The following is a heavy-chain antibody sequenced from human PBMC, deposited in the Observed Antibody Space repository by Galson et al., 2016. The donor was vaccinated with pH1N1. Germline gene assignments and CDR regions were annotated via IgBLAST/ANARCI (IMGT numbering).Heavy chain of an antibody. CDR3: TRDLGRFHEF. Sequence: SVKVSGKASGYTFTGYYFHWVRQAPGQGLEWMGVIDPSGGGTTYAQKFQGRVTMTRDTSTSTVYMDLISLKSEDTAVFCCTRDLGRFHEFWGQGTLVTVSS. CDR1: GYTFTGYY. D-gene: IGHD1-26*01. J-gene: IGHJ1*01. V-gene: IGHV1-46*03. CDR2: IDPSGGGT.